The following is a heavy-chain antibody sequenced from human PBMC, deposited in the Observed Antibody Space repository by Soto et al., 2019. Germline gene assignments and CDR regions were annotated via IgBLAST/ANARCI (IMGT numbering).Heavy chain of an antibody. J-gene: IGHJ6*02. D-gene: IGHD6-13*01. CDR2: ISWNSGSI. V-gene: IGHV3-9*01. CDR1: GFTFDDYA. CDR3: AKDMRGGSSRYREIRFRPYGMDV. Sequence: GGSLRLSCAASGFTFDDYAMHWVRQAPGKGLEWVSGISWNSGSIGYADSVKGRFTISRDNAKNSLYLQMNSLRAEDTALYYCAKDMRGGSSRYREIRFRPYGMDVWGQGTTVTVSS.